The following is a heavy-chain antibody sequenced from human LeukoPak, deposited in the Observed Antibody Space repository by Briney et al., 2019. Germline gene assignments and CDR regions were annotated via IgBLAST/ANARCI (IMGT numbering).Heavy chain of an antibody. D-gene: IGHD6-19*01. Sequence: GRSLRLSRAASGFTFSSYGMHWVRQAPGKGLEWVAVISYDGSNKYYADSVKGRFTISRDNSKNTLYLQMNSLRAEDTAVYYCAKEYSSGWYGFQDYWGQGTLVTVSS. CDR1: GFTFSSYG. CDR2: ISYDGSNK. CDR3: AKEYSSGWYGFQDY. J-gene: IGHJ4*02. V-gene: IGHV3-30*18.